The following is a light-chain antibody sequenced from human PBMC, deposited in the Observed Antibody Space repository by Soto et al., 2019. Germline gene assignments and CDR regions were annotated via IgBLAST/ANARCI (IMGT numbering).Light chain of an antibody. V-gene: IGKV1-5*03. CDR2: KAS. CDR1: QSINSG. CDR3: QQYNYLWT. Sequence: LQMTQSPSTLSASVGDTVTITCRASQSINSGLVWYQQKPGRAPKLLIYKASTLESGVPSRFSGSGSGTEFTLTISSLQPDDFVTYYCQQYNYLWTFGQGTKVEIK. J-gene: IGKJ1*01.